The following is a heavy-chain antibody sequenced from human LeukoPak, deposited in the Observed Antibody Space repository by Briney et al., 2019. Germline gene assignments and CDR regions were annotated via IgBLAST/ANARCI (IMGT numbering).Heavy chain of an antibody. Sequence: ASVKVSCTASGGTFGSYAISWVRQAPGQGLEWMGGIIPIFGTANYAQKFQGRVTITTDESTSTPYMELSSLRSEDTAVYYCARGECSSAGCPNRYWYFDLWGRGTLVTVSS. CDR1: GGTFGSYA. V-gene: IGHV1-69*05. J-gene: IGHJ2*01. CDR3: ARGECSSAGCPNRYWYFDL. CDR2: IIPIFGTA. D-gene: IGHD2-2*01.